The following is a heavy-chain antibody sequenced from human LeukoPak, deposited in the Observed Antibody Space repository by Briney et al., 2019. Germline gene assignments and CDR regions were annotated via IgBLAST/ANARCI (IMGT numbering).Heavy chain of an antibody. J-gene: IGHJ4*02. CDR3: ARITYYYDSSGYWY. V-gene: IGHV4-39*01. D-gene: IGHD3-22*01. Sequence: SETLSLTCTVSGGSISSSSYYWGWIRQPPGTGLEWIGSIYYSGSTYYNPSLKSRVTISVDTSKNQFSLKLSSVTAADTAVYYCARITYYYDSSGYWYWGQGTLVTVSS. CDR1: GGSISSSSYY. CDR2: IYYSGST.